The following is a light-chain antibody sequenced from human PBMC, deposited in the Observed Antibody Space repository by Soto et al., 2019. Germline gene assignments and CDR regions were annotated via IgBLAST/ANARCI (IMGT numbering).Light chain of an antibody. CDR2: DAS. J-gene: IGKJ4*01. CDR3: QEYNNYPLT. CDR1: QSISGS. V-gene: IGKV1-5*01. Sequence: DIQMTQSPSTLSASVGDRVTITCRSSQSISGSWAWYQQKLGKAPKLLIYDASSLQIGVPSRFSGSGSGTDFTLIVCSLQPDDFATYYCQEYNNYPLTFGGGTKVDI.